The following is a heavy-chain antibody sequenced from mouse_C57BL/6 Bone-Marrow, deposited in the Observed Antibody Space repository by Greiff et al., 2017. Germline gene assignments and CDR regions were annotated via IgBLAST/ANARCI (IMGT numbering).Heavy chain of an antibody. D-gene: IGHD5-1*01. Sequence: QVQLQQSGAELVQPGASVTMSCKASGYTFTTYPIAWMKQNHGTSLEWIGNFHPYNDDTKYNEKFKGKATLTVEKSSNTVYLELSRLTSDDSAVYYCARSSTFFYYFDYGGQGTTLTVSS. J-gene: IGHJ2*01. CDR3: ARSSTFFYYFDY. V-gene: IGHV1-47*01. CDR1: GYTFTTYP. CDR2: FHPYNDDT.